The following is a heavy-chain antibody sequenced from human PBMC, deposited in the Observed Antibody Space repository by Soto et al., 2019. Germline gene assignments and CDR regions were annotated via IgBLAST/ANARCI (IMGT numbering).Heavy chain of an antibody. CDR1: GFTFSRDW. CDR3: ARGAFGNYYVDY. Sequence: EVQLVESGGGLVQPGGSQRLSCAASGFTFSRDWMHWVRQAPGKGLVWVSRIKYDGSSTNYADSVKGRFTISRDNAKNTVYLQMNSLRDEDTAVYYCARGAFGNYYVDYWGQGALVTVAS. V-gene: IGHV3-74*01. J-gene: IGHJ4*02. D-gene: IGHD3-10*01. CDR2: IKYDGSST.